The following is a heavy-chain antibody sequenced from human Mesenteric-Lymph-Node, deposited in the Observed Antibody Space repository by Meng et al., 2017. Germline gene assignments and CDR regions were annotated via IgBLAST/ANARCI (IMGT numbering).Heavy chain of an antibody. CDR2: IWYDGSNK. CDR3: ASFDFQRTYY. J-gene: IGHJ4*02. V-gene: IGHV3-33*01. D-gene: IGHD3/OR15-3a*01. CDR1: GFTFSSYG. Sequence: GESLKISCAASGFTFSSYGMHWVRQAPGKGLEWVAVIWYDGSNKYYADSVKGRFTISRDNSKNTLYLQMNSLRAEDTAVYYCASFDFQRTYYWGQGTLVTVSS.